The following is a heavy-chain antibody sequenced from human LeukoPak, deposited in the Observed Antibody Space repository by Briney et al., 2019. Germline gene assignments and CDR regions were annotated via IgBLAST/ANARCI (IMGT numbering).Heavy chain of an antibody. CDR3: AKDPRQGIYSGYLMEFDY. CDR1: GFNSTSYG. CDR2: ISYDGRNN. D-gene: IGHD5-12*01. J-gene: IGHJ4*02. Sequence: RGSLRLSCAASGFNSTSYGMHWGRQAPGKGLERVAVISYDGRNNYSGASVKGRFTISRDNSKHTLYLQMNSLRGEDTAVYYCAKDPRQGIYSGYLMEFDYWGQGTLVTASS. V-gene: IGHV3-30*18.